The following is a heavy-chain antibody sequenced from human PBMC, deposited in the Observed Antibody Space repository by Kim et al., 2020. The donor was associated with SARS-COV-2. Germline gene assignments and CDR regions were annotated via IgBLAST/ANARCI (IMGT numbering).Heavy chain of an antibody. CDR3: ARDLVAYPPSYYYGMDV. CDR1: GGSISSSSYY. V-gene: IGHV4-39*07. J-gene: IGHJ6*02. CDR2: IYYSGST. Sequence: SETLSLTCTVSGGSISSSSYYWGWIRQPPGKGLEWIGSIYYSGSTYYNPSLKSRVTISVDTSKNQFSLKLSSVTAADTAVYYCARDLVAYPPSYYYGMDVWGQGTTVTVSS. D-gene: IGHD3-16*01.